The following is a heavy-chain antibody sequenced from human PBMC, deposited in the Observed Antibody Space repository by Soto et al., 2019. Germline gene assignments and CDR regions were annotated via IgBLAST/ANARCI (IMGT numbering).Heavy chain of an antibody. CDR2: IYYSGST. D-gene: IGHD4-17*01. CDR3: ARVLTSDYGGPAFDS. V-gene: IGHV4-59*11. CDR1: GGSISSHY. J-gene: IGHJ3*02. Sequence: QVKLQESGPGLVKPSETLSLTCTVSGGSISSHYWSWIRQPPGKGLEWIGYIYYSGSTNYNPSLKSRVPLSVDPSKNQSSLKLTSVTAADTAVYYCARVLTSDYGGPAFDSWGQGTMVTVSS.